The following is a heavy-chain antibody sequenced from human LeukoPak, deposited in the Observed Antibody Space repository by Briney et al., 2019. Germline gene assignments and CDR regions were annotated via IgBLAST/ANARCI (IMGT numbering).Heavy chain of an antibody. CDR2: INEDGSKK. V-gene: IGHV3-7*01. D-gene: IGHD2-2*01. Sequence: PGGSLRLSCAASGFSFSSSWMSWVRQAPGKGLEWVANINEDGSKKYLVDSVRGRFTISRDNAGNSLVLHMSTLRADDTAVYYCARSIGCRGAGCDGVYYFDFWGQGTLVPVSS. CDR3: ARSIGCRGAGCDGVYYFDF. J-gene: IGHJ4*02. CDR1: GFSFSSSW.